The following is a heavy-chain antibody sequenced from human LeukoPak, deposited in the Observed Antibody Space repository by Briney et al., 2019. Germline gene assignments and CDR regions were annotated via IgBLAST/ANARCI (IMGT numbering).Heavy chain of an antibody. V-gene: IGHV4-61*08. Sequence: PSETLSLTCTVSGASITSGAFYWSWIRQPPGKGLEWIGYIYYTGSTKYNPSLKSRVTMSLDTSKNQFSLKVRSVTAADTATYYCASRVMWHHGDYFDYWGQGTLFTVSS. J-gene: IGHJ4*02. CDR1: GASITSGAFY. CDR3: ASRVMWHHGDYFDY. D-gene: IGHD3-16*01. CDR2: IYYTGST.